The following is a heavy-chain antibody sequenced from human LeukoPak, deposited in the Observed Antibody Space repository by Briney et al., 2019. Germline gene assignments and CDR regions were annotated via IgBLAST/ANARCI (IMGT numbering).Heavy chain of an antibody. CDR2: IKQDGSEK. CDR3: ATGYSSGWYFYFQH. J-gene: IGHJ1*01. CDR1: GLTFNKYW. D-gene: IGHD6-19*01. Sequence: GGSLRLSCEASGLTFNKYWMTWVRQAPGKGLEWVANIKQDGSEKNYVDSVKGRFTISRDNAKNSLSLRMNSLSAEGTAVYYCATGYSSGWYFYFQHWGQGSLVSVSS. V-gene: IGHV3-7*01.